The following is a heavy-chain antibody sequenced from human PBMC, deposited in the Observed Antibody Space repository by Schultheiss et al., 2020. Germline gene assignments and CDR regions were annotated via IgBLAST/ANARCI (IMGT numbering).Heavy chain of an antibody. D-gene: IGHD4-17*01. CDR2: IKSKTDGGTT. CDR1: GFTFSNAW. V-gene: IGHV3-15*01. J-gene: IGHJ4*02. Sequence: GGSLRLSCAASGFTFSNAWMSWVRQAPGKGLEWVGRIKSKTDGGTTDYAAPVKGRFTISRDDSKSIAYLQMNSLKTEDTAVYYCTLDYGDYSDYWGQGTLVTVSS. CDR3: TLDYGDYSDY.